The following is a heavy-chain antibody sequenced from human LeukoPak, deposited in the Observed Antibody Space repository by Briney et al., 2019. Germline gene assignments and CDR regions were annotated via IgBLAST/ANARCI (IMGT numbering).Heavy chain of an antibody. CDR1: GYTFTSYG. V-gene: IGHV1-18*01. J-gene: IGHJ4*02. D-gene: IGHD3-9*01. CDR3: ARADLRYFDGGFDY. CDR2: ISAYNGNT. Sequence: GASVKVSCKASGYTFTSYGISWVRQAPGQGLEWMGWISAYNGNTNYAQKLQGRVTMTTDTSTSTAYMELRSLRSDDTAVYYRARADLRYFDGGFDYWGQGTLVTVSS.